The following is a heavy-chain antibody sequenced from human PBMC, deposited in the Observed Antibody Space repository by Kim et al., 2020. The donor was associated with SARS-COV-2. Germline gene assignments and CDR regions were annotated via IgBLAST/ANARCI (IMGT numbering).Heavy chain of an antibody. J-gene: IGHJ2*01. Sequence: SETLSLTCTVSGGSISSSSYYWGWIRQPPGKGLEWIGSIYYSGSTYYNPSLKSRVTISVDTSKNQFSLKLSSVTAADTAVYYCAKPLGGFGELSDFDLWGRGTLVTVSS. CDR2: IYYSGST. D-gene: IGHD3-10*01. CDR1: GGSISSSSYY. V-gene: IGHV4-39*01. CDR3: AKPLGGFGELSDFDL.